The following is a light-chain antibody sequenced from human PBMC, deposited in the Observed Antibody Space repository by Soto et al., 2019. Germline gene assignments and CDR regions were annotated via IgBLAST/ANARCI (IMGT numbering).Light chain of an antibody. CDR2: DVG. Sequence: QSALTQPASVSGSPGQSIAISCTGTSSDIGGYNYASWYQQHPGKAPKLILYDVGTRPSGVSDRFSGSKSGNTASLTISGLQAEDEADYYCSSYTPGSTLFGTGTKVTVL. V-gene: IGLV2-14*01. CDR3: SSYTPGSTL. J-gene: IGLJ1*01. CDR1: SSDIGGYNY.